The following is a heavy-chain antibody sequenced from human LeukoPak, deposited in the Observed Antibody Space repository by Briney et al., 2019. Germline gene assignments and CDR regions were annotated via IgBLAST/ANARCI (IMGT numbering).Heavy chain of an antibody. V-gene: IGHV4-34*01. CDR1: GGSFSGYY. J-gene: IGHJ4*02. CDR3: ARGTYGSGSYYMGFDY. Sequence: SETLSLTCAVYGGSFSGYYWSWIRQPPGKGLEWIGEINHSGSTNYNPSLKSRVTISVDTSKNQFSLKLRSVTAADTAVYYCARGTYGSGSYYMGFDYWGQGTLVTVSS. D-gene: IGHD3-10*01. CDR2: INHSGST.